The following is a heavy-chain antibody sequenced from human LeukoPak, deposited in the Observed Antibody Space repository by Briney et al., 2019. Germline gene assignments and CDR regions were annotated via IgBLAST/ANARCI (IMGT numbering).Heavy chain of an antibody. V-gene: IGHV3-21*01. J-gene: IGHJ4*02. CDR2: ISFCTSYI. CDR3: ARERRDRSGRYSDFDQ. D-gene: IGHD1-26*01. CDR1: GFTFSTYA. Sequence: GGSLRLSCAASGFTFSTYAMHWVRQAPGKGLEWVSCISFCTSYIYYADSVKGRFTISRDNAENSLHLQMNSLRAEDTAVYYCARERRDRSGRYSDFDQWGQGTLVTVSS.